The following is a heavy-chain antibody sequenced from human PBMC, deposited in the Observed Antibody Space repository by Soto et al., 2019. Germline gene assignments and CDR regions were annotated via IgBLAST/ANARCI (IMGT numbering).Heavy chain of an antibody. CDR1: GYTFTSYY. CDR2: INPSGGST. D-gene: IGHD3-22*01. V-gene: IGHV1-46*01. Sequence: ASVKVSCKASGYTFTSYYMHWVRQAPGQGLEWMGIINPSGGSTSYAQKFQGRVTMTTDTSTSTVYMELSSLRSEDTAVYYCARAGYYYDSSGYYYFDYGGQGTRVTASS. CDR3: ARAGYYYDSSGYYYFDY. J-gene: IGHJ4*02.